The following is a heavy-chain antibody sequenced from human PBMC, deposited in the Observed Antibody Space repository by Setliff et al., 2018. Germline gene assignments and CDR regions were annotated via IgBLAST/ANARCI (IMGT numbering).Heavy chain of an antibody. CDR3: VRPGGTTVVARHFDY. CDR2: ISYSGTP. V-gene: IGHV4-39*01. J-gene: IGHJ4*01. Sequence: SETLSLTCTVSDDSFTSSRYYWGWIRQAPGSGLEWIGSISYSGTPYYNASVESRVTISIDKSRNQSSLELRSVTVADTATYYCVRPGGTTVVARHFDYWGSGILVTVSS. CDR1: DDSFTSSRYY. D-gene: IGHD2-15*01.